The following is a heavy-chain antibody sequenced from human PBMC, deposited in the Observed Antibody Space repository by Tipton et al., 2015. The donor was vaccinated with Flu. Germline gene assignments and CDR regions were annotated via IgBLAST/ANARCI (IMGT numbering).Heavy chain of an antibody. CDR2: IYYSGST. Sequence: TLSLTCTASGDSISSYYWSWIRQPPGKGLEWIGYIYYSGSTNYNPSLKSRVTISVDTSKNQFSLKLSSVTAADTAVYYRARRDSGYDPEGYWGQGTLVTVSS. J-gene: IGHJ4*02. V-gene: IGHV4-59*01. D-gene: IGHD5-12*01. CDR3: ARRDSGYDPEGY. CDR1: GDSISSYY.